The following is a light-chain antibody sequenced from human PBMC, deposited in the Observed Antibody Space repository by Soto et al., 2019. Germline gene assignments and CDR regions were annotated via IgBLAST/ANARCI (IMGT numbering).Light chain of an antibody. V-gene: IGKV3-15*01. J-gene: IGKJ1*01. CDR2: GAS. Sequence: EIVMTQSPATLSVSPGERATLSCRASQSVSSNLAWYQQKPGQAPRLLIYGASTRATGIPARFSGSGSGTEFSLTISRLEPEDFAVYYCQQYGVSPRTFGQGTKVDI. CDR1: QSVSSN. CDR3: QQYGVSPRT.